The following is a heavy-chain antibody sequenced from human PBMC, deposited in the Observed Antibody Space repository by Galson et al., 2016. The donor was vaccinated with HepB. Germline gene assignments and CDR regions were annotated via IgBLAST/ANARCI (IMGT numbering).Heavy chain of an antibody. V-gene: IGHV1-69*13. CDR2: IIPISGTT. D-gene: IGHD3-22*01. J-gene: IGHJ3*02. CDR1: GGTFNSYA. Sequence: SVKVSCKASGGTFNSYAVSWVRQAPGQGLEWMGGIIPISGTTKYAQNFQGRVKITADGSTGTAYMELNSLRSDETAIYYCARDRCYGTSGYFYESEIWCQGTTLTGSS. CDR3: ARDRCYGTSGYFYESEI.